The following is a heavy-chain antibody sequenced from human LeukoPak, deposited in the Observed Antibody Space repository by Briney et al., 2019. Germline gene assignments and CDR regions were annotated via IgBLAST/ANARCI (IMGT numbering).Heavy chain of an antibody. V-gene: IGHV4-30-4*01. CDR1: GGSISSGDYY. J-gene: IGHJ4*02. CDR2: IYYSGST. Sequence: ASETLSLTCTVSGGSISSGDYYWSWIRQPPGKGLEWIGYIYYSGSTYYNPSLKSRVTISVDTSKNQFSLKLSSVTAADTAVYYCARGAGYSSSWYNYWGQGTLVTVSS. D-gene: IGHD6-13*01. CDR3: ARGAGYSSSWYNY.